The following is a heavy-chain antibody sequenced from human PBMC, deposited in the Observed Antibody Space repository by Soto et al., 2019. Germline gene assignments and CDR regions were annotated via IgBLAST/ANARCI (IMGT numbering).Heavy chain of an antibody. V-gene: IGHV4-34*01. Sequence: QVQLQQWGAGLLKPSETLSLTCAVYGGSFSGYYWSWIRQPPGKGLEWIGEINHSGSTNYNPSLKSRVTISVDTSKNQFSLKLSSVTAADTAVYYCARGPFDDYRDYWGQGTLVTVSS. D-gene: IGHD3-16*01. J-gene: IGHJ4*02. CDR1: GGSFSGYY. CDR2: INHSGST. CDR3: ARGPFDDYRDY.